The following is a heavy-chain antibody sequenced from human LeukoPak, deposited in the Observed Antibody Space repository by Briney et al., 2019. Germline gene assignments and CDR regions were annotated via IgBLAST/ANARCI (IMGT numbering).Heavy chain of an antibody. Sequence: GRSLRLSCAASGFTFSSYAMYWVRQAPGKGLEWVAVISYDGSNKYYADSVKGRFTISRDNSKNTLYLQMNSLRAEDTAVYYCARDPYYYGSGIHDYWGQGTLVTVSS. V-gene: IGHV3-30-3*01. D-gene: IGHD3-10*01. CDR2: ISYDGSNK. J-gene: IGHJ4*02. CDR3: ARDPYYYGSGIHDY. CDR1: GFTFSSYA.